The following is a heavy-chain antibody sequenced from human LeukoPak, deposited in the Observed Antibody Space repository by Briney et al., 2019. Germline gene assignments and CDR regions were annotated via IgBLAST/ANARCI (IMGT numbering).Heavy chain of an antibody. CDR1: GFTFSSYA. CDR2: ISYDGSNK. D-gene: IGHD6-13*01. V-gene: IGHV3-30*04. Sequence: GRSLRLSCAASGFTFSSYAMHWVRQAPGKGLEWVAVISYDGSNKYYADSVKGRFTISRDNARNSLYLQMNSLRAEDTAVYYCARPRIAAFGTRDPYDTWGQGTMVAVSS. CDR3: ARPRIAAFGTRDPYDT. J-gene: IGHJ3*02.